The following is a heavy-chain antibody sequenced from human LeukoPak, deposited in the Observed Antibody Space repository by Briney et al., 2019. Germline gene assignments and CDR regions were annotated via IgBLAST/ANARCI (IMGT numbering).Heavy chain of an antibody. J-gene: IGHJ4*02. CDR2: LNPQGGKT. CDR3: DRGPWFRSLVGYCADGVCYPGY. V-gene: IGHV1-8*01. CDR1: EYTFITYD. Sequence: ASVKVSCKASEYTFITYDIIWVRQSGGQRGGWMGGLNPQGGKTGYTESFQGRVTFTMDSSISTAYMELRSLRFEDTAVYYCDRGPWFRSLVGYCADGVCYPGYWGQGTLVTVSS. D-gene: IGHD2-8*01.